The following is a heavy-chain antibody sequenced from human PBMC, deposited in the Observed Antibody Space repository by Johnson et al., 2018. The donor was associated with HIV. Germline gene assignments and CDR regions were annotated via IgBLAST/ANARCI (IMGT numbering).Heavy chain of an antibody. CDR1: GFTFSSYW. J-gene: IGHJ3*02. Sequence: VQLVESGGGLVQSGGSLRLSCAASGFTFSSYWMTWVRQAPGKGLEWVANIKQDGSERYYVDSLKGRFTISRDNAKNSLYLQMNSLRAEDTALYYCARWVGDIVVVPAAADAFDIWGQGTMVTVSS. D-gene: IGHD2-2*01. V-gene: IGHV3-7*03. CDR3: ARWVGDIVVVPAAADAFDI. CDR2: IKQDGSER.